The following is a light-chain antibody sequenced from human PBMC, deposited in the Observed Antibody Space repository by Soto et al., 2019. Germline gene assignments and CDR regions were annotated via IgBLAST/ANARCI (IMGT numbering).Light chain of an antibody. CDR1: QSVSSSY. Sequence: EIVLTQSPGTLSLSPGERATLSCRASQSVSSSYLAWYQQKPGQAPRLLIYGASSRATGIPDRFSGSGSGNDFTLTISRLEPEDFAVYYCQQYGGSPLTFGPGTKVDIK. CDR3: QQYGGSPLT. J-gene: IGKJ3*01. V-gene: IGKV3-20*01. CDR2: GAS.